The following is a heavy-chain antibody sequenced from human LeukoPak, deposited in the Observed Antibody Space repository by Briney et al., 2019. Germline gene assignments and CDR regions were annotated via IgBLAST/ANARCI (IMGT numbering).Heavy chain of an antibody. Sequence: SETLSLTCTVSGGSISSSSYYCGWSRQPPGKGLEWIGSIYYSGSTYYNPSLKSRVTISVDTSKNQFSLKLSSVPAADTAVYYCARRADGMDVWGQGTTVTVSS. V-gene: IGHV4-39*01. CDR1: GGSISSSSYY. CDR3: ARRADGMDV. CDR2: IYYSGST. J-gene: IGHJ6*02.